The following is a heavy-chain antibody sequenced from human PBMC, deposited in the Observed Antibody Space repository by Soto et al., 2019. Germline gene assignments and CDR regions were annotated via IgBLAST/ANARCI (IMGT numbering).Heavy chain of an antibody. CDR1: GYTFTSYA. Sequence: KISRGSVKVSCRASGYTFTSYAMHWVRQAPGQRLEWMGWINAGNGNTKYSQKFQGRVTITRDTSASTAYMELSSLRSEDTAVYYCARDTDPWWTRLDYWGQGPLVTVSS. CDR2: INAGNGNT. CDR3: ARDTDPWWTRLDY. V-gene: IGHV1-3*01. J-gene: IGHJ4*02. D-gene: IGHD2-8*02.